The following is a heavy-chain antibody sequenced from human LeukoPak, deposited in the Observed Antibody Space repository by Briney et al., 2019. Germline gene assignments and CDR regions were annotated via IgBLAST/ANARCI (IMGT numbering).Heavy chain of an antibody. CDR3: ARDTYYYDSSGYSGDY. D-gene: IGHD3-22*01. CDR2: IYTSGST. CDR1: GGSISSYY. J-gene: IGHJ4*02. Sequence: SETLSLTCTVSGGSISSYYWSWIRQPAGKGLEWIGRIYTSGSTNYNPSLNSRVTMPVDTSKNQFSLKLSSVTAADTAVYYCARDTYYYDSSGYSGDYWGQGTLVTVSS. V-gene: IGHV4-4*07.